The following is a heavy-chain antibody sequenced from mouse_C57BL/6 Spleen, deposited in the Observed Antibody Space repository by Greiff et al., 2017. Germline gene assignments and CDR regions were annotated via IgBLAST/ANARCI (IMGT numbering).Heavy chain of an antibody. J-gene: IGHJ4*01. CDR1: GYTFTSYW. CDR3: ARGLNWDGDYAMDY. V-gene: IGHV1-72*01. CDR2: IDPNSGGT. Sequence: QVQLQQPGAELVKPGASVKLSCKASGYTFTSYWLHWVQQRPGRGLEWIGRIDPNSGGTKYNEKFKSKATLTVDKPSSTAYMQLSSLTSEDSAVYYCARGLNWDGDYAMDYWGQGTSVTVSS. D-gene: IGHD4-1*01.